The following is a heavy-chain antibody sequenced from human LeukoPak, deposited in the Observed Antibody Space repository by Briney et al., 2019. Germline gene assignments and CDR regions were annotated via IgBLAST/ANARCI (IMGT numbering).Heavy chain of an antibody. CDR1: GDSVSTNSAT. D-gene: IGHD3-9*01. V-gene: IGHV6-1*01. Sequence: SQTLSLTCAISGDSVSTNSATWTWLRQSPSRGLEWLGRTYYRSKWNNDYAVSMKSRITINPDTSKNQFSLQLNSVTPEDTAVYYCGRAEHDWGSDYWGQGTLVTVSS. CDR2: TYYRSKWNN. J-gene: IGHJ4*02. CDR3: GRAEHDWGSDY.